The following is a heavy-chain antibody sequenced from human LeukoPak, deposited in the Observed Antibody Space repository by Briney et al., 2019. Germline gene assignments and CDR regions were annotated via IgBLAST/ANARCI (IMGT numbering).Heavy chain of an antibody. CDR1: GGSISSYY. J-gene: IGHJ5*02. Sequence: SETLSLTCTVSGGSISSYYWSWIRQRPGKGLEWIGYIYYSGSTNYNPSLKSRVTISVDTSKNQFSLKLSSVTAADTAVYYCARDHGIAVAGTYWFDPWGQGTLVTVSS. V-gene: IGHV4-59*01. CDR3: ARDHGIAVAGTYWFDP. CDR2: IYYSGST. D-gene: IGHD6-19*01.